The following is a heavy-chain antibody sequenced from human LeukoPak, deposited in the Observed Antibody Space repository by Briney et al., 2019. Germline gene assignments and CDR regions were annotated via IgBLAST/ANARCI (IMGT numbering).Heavy chain of an antibody. CDR3: ARDPALTTYYYDSSGYQN. V-gene: IGHV3-30*04. J-gene: IGHJ4*02. Sequence: GRSLRLSCAASGFTFSSYAMHWVRQAPGKGLEWVAVISYDVKGRFTISRDNSKNTLYLQMNSLRAEDTAVYYCARDPALTTYYYDSSGYQNWGQGTLVTVSS. CDR2: ISYD. D-gene: IGHD3-22*01. CDR1: GFTFSSYA.